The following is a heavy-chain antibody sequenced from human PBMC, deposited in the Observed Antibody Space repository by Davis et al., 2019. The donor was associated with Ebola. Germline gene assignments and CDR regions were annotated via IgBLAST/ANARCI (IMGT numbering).Heavy chain of an antibody. D-gene: IGHD1-14*01. J-gene: IGHJ3*02. CDR1: GGSIIRNY. Sequence: MPSETLPLTCTVSGGSIIRNYWSWIRQPPGKGLEWIGYIYYSGSTYYNPSLKSRVTISVDTSKNQFSLKLSSVTAADTAVYYCASPEIWGQGTMVTVSS. V-gene: IGHV4-59*01. CDR3: ASPEI. CDR2: IYYSGST.